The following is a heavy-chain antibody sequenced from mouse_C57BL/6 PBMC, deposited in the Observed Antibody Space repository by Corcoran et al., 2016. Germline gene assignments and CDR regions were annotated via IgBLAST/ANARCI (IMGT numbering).Heavy chain of an antibody. CDR1: GYSITSGYY. D-gene: IGHD1-1*01. V-gene: IGHV3-6*01. CDR2: ISYDGSN. Sequence: DVQLQESGPGLVKPSQSLSLTCSVTGYSITSGYYWNWIRQFPGNKLEWMGYISYDGSNNYNPSLKNRISITRETSKNQFFLKLNSVTTEDTATYYCARDGSSFLDYWGQGTTLTVSS. CDR3: ARDGSSFLDY. J-gene: IGHJ2*01.